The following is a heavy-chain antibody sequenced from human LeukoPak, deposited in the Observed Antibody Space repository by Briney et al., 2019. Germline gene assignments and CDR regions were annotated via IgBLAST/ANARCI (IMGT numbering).Heavy chain of an antibody. CDR3: ARKSGTYWDYFDY. V-gene: IGHV1-2*02. J-gene: IGHJ4*02. CDR1: GYTFTGYY. Sequence: ASVKVSCKASGYTFTGYYMHWVRQAPGQGLEWMGWINPNSGGTNYAQNFQGRVTMTRDASINTAFMQLSRLTSDDTAVYLCARKSGTYWDYFDYWGQGTLVTVSS. D-gene: IGHD1-26*01. CDR2: INPNSGGT.